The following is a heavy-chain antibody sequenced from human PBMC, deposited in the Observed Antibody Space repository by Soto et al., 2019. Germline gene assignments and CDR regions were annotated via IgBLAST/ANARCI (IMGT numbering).Heavy chain of an antibody. D-gene: IGHD6-13*01. Sequence: GGSLRLSCAASGFIFSNYWMHWVRQVPGKGLVWVSRINTDGRETNYADSVKGRFTVSRDNAKNTQFLQMNSLRVEDTAVYYCARDVEGYWGQGTLVTVSS. CDR2: INTDGRET. J-gene: IGHJ4*02. CDR1: GFIFSNYW. V-gene: IGHV3-74*01. CDR3: ARDVEGY.